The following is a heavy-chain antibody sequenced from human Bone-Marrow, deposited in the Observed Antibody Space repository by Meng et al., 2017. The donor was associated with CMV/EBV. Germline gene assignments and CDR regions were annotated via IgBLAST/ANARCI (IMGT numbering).Heavy chain of an antibody. Sequence: GGSLRLPCAASGFTVSNNYMPWVRQAPGKGLERVSVIYSDGSTSYVESVKGRFTISRDNSKNTLYLQMNSLRADVTVVYLCARASGWVAGRQVYYYGIDVWGQGTTVTVSS. CDR2: IYSDGST. CDR1: GFTVSNNY. D-gene: IGHD6-6*01. V-gene: IGHV3-53*01. CDR3: ARASGWVAGRQVYYYGIDV. J-gene: IGHJ6*02.